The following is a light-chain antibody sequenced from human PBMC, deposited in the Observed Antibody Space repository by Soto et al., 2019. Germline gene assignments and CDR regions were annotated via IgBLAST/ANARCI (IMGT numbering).Light chain of an antibody. V-gene: IGKV1-39*01. Sequence: EIQMTQSPSSLSASVGDRVTITCRASQSISRNLNWYQQKPGKPPKLLIYAASNLQSGVPSTFSGSGSGTEFTLTISSLQPEDFATYYCQQSYSTPWTFGQGTKVDI. CDR3: QQSYSTPWT. J-gene: IGKJ1*01. CDR1: QSISRN. CDR2: AAS.